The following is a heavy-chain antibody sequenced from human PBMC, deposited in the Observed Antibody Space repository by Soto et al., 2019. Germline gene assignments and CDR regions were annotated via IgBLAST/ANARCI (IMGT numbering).Heavy chain of an antibody. J-gene: IGHJ3*02. CDR3: AGASRLGYCSSSSCYDALDI. CDR1: GGTFSSYT. V-gene: IGHV1-69*02. D-gene: IGHD2-2*01. Sequence: QVQLVQSGAEVKKPGSSVKVSCKASGGTFSSYTISWVRQAPGQGLEWMGRIIPILGLANYAQRFQGRVTITADKATSTAYMELRSLRSEDTAVYYCAGASRLGYCSSSSCYDALDIWGQGTMVTVSS. CDR2: IIPILGLA.